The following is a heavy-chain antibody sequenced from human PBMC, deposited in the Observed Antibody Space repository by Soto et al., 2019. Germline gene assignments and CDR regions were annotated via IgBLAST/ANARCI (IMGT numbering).Heavy chain of an antibody. J-gene: IGHJ4*02. D-gene: IGHD3-16*02. V-gene: IGHV3-23*01. CDR2: ISGSGGST. CDR3: AKDGNPYYDYVWGSYRSPYYFDY. CDR1: GFTFSSYA. Sequence: PGGSMRLSCAASGFTFSSYAMSWVRQATGKGLEWVSAISGSGGSTYYADSVKGRFTISRDNSKNTLYLQMNSLRAEDTAVYYCAKDGNPYYDYVWGSYRSPYYFDYWGQGTLVTVSS.